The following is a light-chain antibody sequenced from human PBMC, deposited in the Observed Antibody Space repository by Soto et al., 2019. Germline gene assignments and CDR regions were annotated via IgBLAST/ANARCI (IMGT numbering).Light chain of an antibody. J-gene: IGLJ1*01. CDR1: SSNIGINT. CDR3: NSYTTSSTYV. CDR2: SDD. V-gene: IGLV1-44*01. Sequence: QSVLTQPPSASGTPGQRVTISCSGSSSNIGINTVKWYQQLPGTAPKLLIYSDDQRPSGVPDRVSGSRSGTSASLAISGLQSEDEADYFCNSYTTSSTYVFGTGTKVTVL.